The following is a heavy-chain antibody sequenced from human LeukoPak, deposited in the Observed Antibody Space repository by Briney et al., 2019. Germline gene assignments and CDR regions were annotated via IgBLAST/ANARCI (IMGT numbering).Heavy chain of an antibody. Sequence: SQTLSLTCTVSGGSISSGSYYWSWIRQPAGKGLEWIGRIYTSGSTNYNPSLKSQVTISVDTSKNQFSLKLSSVTAADTAVYYCARDKTDYDILTDAGYFDYWGQGTLVTVSS. CDR2: IYTSGST. V-gene: IGHV4-61*02. CDR3: ARDKTDYDILTDAGYFDY. CDR1: GGSISSGSYY. D-gene: IGHD3-9*01. J-gene: IGHJ4*02.